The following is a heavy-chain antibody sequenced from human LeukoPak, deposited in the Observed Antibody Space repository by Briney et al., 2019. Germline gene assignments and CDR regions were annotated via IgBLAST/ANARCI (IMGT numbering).Heavy chain of an antibody. J-gene: IGHJ1*01. CDR1: GFIFSSYA. Sequence: PGGSLRLSCAASGFIFSSYAMSWVRQAPGKGLEWVSAIGGSGGSTYYADSVKGRFTISRDNSKSTLYLQMNSLRAEDTAVYYCAKDRTYGGSYYGDFQHWGQGTLVTVSS. CDR2: IGGSGGST. D-gene: IGHD1-26*01. CDR3: AKDRTYGGSYYGDFQH. V-gene: IGHV3-23*01.